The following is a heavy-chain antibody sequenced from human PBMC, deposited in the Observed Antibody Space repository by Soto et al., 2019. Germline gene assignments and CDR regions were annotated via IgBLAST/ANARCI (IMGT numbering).Heavy chain of an antibody. V-gene: IGHV4-39*01. Sequence: PSETLSLTCTVSGGSISSSSYYWGWIRRPPGKGLEWIGSIYYSGSTYYNPSLKSRVTISVDTSKNQFSLKLSSVTAADTAVYYCARSNIVVVPAEIDYWGQGTLVTVSS. J-gene: IGHJ4*02. D-gene: IGHD2-2*01. CDR2: IYYSGST. CDR1: GGSISSSSYY. CDR3: ARSNIVVVPAEIDY.